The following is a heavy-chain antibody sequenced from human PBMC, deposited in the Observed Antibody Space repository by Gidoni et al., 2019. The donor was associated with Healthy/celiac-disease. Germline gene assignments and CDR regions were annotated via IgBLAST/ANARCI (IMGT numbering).Heavy chain of an antibody. CDR3: ARGSGWVYAIGSPFDY. CDR2: IWYDGSNK. Sequence: QVQLVESGGGVVQPGRSLRLSCAASGFTFSSYGMHWVRQAPGKGLEWVAVIWYDGSNKYYADSVKGRFTISRDNSKNTLYLQMNSLRAEDTAVYYCARGSGWVYAIGSPFDYWGQGTLVTVSS. V-gene: IGHV3-33*01. D-gene: IGHD2-8*01. J-gene: IGHJ4*02. CDR1: GFTFSSYG.